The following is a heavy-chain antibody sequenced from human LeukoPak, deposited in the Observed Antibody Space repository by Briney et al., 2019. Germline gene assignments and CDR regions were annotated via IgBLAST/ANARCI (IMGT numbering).Heavy chain of an antibody. CDR3: ARGSSRYFDY. CDR1: GGTFSSYA. CDR2: TSGSGGRT. V-gene: IGHV3-23*01. J-gene: IGHJ4*02. Sequence: PGRTLRLSRAASGGTFSSYAMIWVSQSPRKGLEWFSATSGSGGRTYYADSVKGRFNISRDNSKNPLYLQMTSLRAEDTAAYYCARGSSRYFDYWGQGTLVTVSS. D-gene: IGHD3-10*01.